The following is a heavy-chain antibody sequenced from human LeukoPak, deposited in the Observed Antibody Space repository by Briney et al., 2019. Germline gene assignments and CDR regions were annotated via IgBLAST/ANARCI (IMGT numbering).Heavy chain of an antibody. J-gene: IGHJ4*02. V-gene: IGHV3-11*04. D-gene: IGHD3-10*01. Sequence: PGGSLRLSCAASGFIFSDYYMSWIRQAPGKGLEWVSYISSSGSTIYYADSVKGRFTISRDNAKNSLYLQMSSLRAEDTAMYYCARDLNFYGSGRGVDYWSQGTLVTVSS. CDR3: ARDLNFYGSGRGVDY. CDR2: ISSSGSTI. CDR1: GFIFSDYY.